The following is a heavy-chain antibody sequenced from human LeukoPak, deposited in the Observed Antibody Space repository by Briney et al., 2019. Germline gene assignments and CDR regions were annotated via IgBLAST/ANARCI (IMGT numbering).Heavy chain of an antibody. D-gene: IGHD3-22*01. Sequence: SGRSLRLSCAASGFTFDDYAMHWVRQAPGKGLEWVTGITWNRDNIGYGDSVKGRFTISRDNVKNALYLQMNSLRPEDTALYYCAKDLSSAITSALVLDVWGQGTTVIVSS. J-gene: IGHJ6*02. CDR2: ITWNRDNI. V-gene: IGHV3-9*01. CDR3: AKDLSSAITSALVLDV. CDR1: GFTFDDYA.